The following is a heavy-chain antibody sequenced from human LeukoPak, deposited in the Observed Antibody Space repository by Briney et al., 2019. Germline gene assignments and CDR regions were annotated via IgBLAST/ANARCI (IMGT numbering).Heavy chain of an antibody. D-gene: IGHD6-19*01. V-gene: IGHV6-1*01. CDR3: AREGSIAVAGPRAREFDY. CDR2: TYYRSKWYN. CDR1: GDSVSSNSAA. Sequence: SQTLSLTCAIFGDSVSSNSAAWNWIRQSPSRGLEWLGRTYYRSKWYNDYAVSVKSRITINPATSKNQFSLQLSSVTPEDTAVYYCAREGSIAVAGPRAREFDYWGQGTLVTVSS. J-gene: IGHJ4*02.